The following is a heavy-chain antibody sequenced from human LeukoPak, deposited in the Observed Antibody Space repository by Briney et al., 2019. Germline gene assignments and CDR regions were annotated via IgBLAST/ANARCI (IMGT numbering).Heavy chain of an antibody. Sequence: GGSLRLSCAASGIIITSYWMSWVRQTPGKGLEWVANIKQDGSEKNYVDSVKGRFTIFRDNARNSLYLQMNSLRAEDTAVYYCASHSYGYNHWGQGTLLIVSS. CDR3: ASHSYGYNH. CDR1: GIIITSYW. CDR2: IKQDGSEK. J-gene: IGHJ5*02. D-gene: IGHD3-16*01. V-gene: IGHV3-7*01.